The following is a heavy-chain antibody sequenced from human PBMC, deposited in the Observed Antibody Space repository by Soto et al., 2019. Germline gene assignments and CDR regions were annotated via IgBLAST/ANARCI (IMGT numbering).Heavy chain of an antibody. Sequence: GAPMKVSCKASGGHFSSYAISWVRQAPGQGLEWMGGIIPIFGTANYAQKFQGRVAITADESTSTAYMELSSLRSEDTAVYYCARETKIWGQGTLVTVSS. V-gene: IGHV1-69*13. J-gene: IGHJ4*02. CDR3: ARETKI. CDR2: IIPIFGTA. CDR1: GGHFSSYA.